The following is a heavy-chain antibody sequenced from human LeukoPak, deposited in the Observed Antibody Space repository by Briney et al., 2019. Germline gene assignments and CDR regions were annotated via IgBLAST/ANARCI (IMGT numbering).Heavy chain of an antibody. J-gene: IGHJ5*02. D-gene: IGHD5-18*01. CDR2: IYYSGST. Sequence: SETLSLTCTVSGGSISSSSYYWGWIRQPPGKGLEWIGSIYYSGSTYYNPSLKSRVTISVDTSKNQFSLKLSSVTAADTAVYYCARRGSSYGWFDPWGQGTLVTVSS. CDR3: ARRGSSYGWFDP. CDR1: GGSISSSSYY. V-gene: IGHV4-39*01.